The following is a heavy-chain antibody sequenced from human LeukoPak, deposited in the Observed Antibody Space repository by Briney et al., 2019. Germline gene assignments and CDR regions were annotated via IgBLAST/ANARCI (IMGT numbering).Heavy chain of an antibody. V-gene: IGHV1-18*04. CDR2: IIAYNGNT. Sequence: GASVKVSCKASGYTFTSYGISWVRQAPGQGLEWMGWIIAYNGNTHYAQRFQGRVTMTTDTSTSTAYMELRSLRSDDTPMYYCARKEPQLAFAYWGQGTLVTVS. J-gene: IGHJ4*02. CDR3: ARKEPQLAFAY. CDR1: GYTFTSYG. D-gene: IGHD6-13*01.